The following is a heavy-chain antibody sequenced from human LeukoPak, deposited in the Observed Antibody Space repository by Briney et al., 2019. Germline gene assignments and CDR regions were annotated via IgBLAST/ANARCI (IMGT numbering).Heavy chain of an antibody. CDR3: ARHIHSSGFRSLDY. D-gene: IGHD6-19*01. CDR1: GFTVSNNF. CDR2: IYIAGTT. Sequence: PGGSLRLSCAASGFTVSNNFMSWVRQSPGKGLEWLSVIYIAGTTYYADSVKGRFTISRDSSKNTLYLQMNSLRAEDTAVYYCARHIHSSGFRSLDYWGQGTLVTVSS. V-gene: IGHV3-53*01. J-gene: IGHJ4*02.